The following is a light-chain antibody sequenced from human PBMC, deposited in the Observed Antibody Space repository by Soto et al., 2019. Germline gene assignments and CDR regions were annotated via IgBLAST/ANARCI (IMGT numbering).Light chain of an antibody. CDR2: GVS. J-gene: IGLJ1*01. V-gene: IGLV2-18*01. CDR1: SSDVGSYNR. CDR3: SLYTSSSTSYV. Sequence: QSALTQPPSVSGSPGQSVTISCTGTSSDVGSYNRVSWYQQPPGTAPKLLIYGVSNRPSGVPGRFSGSKSGNTASLTISGLQAEDEGVYYCSLYTSSSTSYVFGTGTKV.